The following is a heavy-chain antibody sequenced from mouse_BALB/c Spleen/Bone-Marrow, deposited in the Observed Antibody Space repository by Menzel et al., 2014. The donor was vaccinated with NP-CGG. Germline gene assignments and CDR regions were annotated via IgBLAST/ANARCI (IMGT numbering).Heavy chain of an antibody. CDR1: GYTFTSYW. CDR3: TRVIYYGYAWFAY. D-gene: IGHD2-2*01. V-gene: IGHV1-5*01. Sequence: EVQLQQSGTVLAGPGASVKMSCKASGYTFTSYWMHWVKQRPGQGLEWIGAIYPGNSDTSYNQKFKGKAKLTAVTSTSTAYMELSSLTNEDSAVYYCTRVIYYGYAWFAYWGQGTLVTVSA. J-gene: IGHJ3*01. CDR2: IYPGNSDT.